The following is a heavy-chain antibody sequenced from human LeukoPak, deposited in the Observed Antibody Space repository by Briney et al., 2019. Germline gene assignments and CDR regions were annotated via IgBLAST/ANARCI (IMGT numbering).Heavy chain of an antibody. D-gene: IGHD2-15*01. Sequence: GGSLRLSCAASGFTFSSYSMNWVRQAPGKGLEWVSSISSSSSYIYYADSVKGRFTISRDNAKNSLYLQMNSLRAEDTAVYYCASLYCSGGSCYPIDAFDIWGQGTMVTVSS. CDR1: GFTFSSYS. J-gene: IGHJ3*02. CDR3: ASLYCSGGSCYPIDAFDI. V-gene: IGHV3-21*01. CDR2: ISSSSSYI.